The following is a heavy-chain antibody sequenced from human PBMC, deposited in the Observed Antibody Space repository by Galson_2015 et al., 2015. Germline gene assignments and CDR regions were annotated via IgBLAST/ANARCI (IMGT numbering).Heavy chain of an antibody. J-gene: IGHJ4*02. Sequence: SLRLSCAASGFTFSSYSMNWVRQAPGKGLEWVSYISSSSSTIYFADSVKGRFTISRDNAKNSLYLQMNSLRDEDTAVYYCARGVSSGGSAGYWGQGTLVTVSS. D-gene: IGHD2-15*01. V-gene: IGHV3-48*02. CDR3: ARGVSSGGSAGY. CDR2: ISSSSSTI. CDR1: GFTFSSYS.